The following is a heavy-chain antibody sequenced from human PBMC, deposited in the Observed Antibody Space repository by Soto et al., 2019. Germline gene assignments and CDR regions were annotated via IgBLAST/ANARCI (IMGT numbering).Heavy chain of an antibody. J-gene: IGHJ4*02. Sequence: QLQLVESGGGVVQPGRSLRLSCAASGFTFSTYGLHWVHQAPGKGLEWVAVISYDGINEYYADSVKGRFTISRDNSKNTLYLQMNSLRLEDTAVYYCAKDRRSAVVPAAMGGDYWGQGTRVSVSS. D-gene: IGHD2-2*01. CDR1: GFTFSTYG. CDR2: ISYDGINE. V-gene: IGHV3-30*18. CDR3: AKDRRSAVVPAAMGGDY.